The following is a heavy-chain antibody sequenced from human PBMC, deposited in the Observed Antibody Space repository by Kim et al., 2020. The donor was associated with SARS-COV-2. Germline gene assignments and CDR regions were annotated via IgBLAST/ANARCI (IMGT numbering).Heavy chain of an antibody. J-gene: IGHJ4*02. D-gene: IGHD2-15*01. V-gene: IGHV4-34*04. CDR2: SP. CDR3: ARRTFLRGIDY. Sequence: SPTPTPTLKSRATISVDTSKKQFSLKLSSVTAADTAVYYCARRTFLRGIDYWGQGTLVTVSS.